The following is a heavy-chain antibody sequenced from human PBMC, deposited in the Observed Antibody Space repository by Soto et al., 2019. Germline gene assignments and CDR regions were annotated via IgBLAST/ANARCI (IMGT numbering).Heavy chain of an antibody. CDR2: ISANSGNT. CDR1: GYSFTSYG. CDR3: VRDPPRNDY. Sequence: QVQLVQSGPEVKKPGASVKVSCKASGYSFTSYGVSWVRQAPGQGLEWMGWISANSGNTDYAQKFRGRVTMTTETSTSTAYMDLWSLRSDDTAVYYCVRDPPRNDYWGQGTLVTVSS. J-gene: IGHJ4*02. V-gene: IGHV1-18*04.